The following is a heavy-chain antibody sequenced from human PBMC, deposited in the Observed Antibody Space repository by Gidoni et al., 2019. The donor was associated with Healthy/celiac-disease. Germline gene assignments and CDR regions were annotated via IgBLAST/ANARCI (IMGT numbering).Heavy chain of an antibody. CDR1: GFPFADSS. Sequence: EVQLVESGGGLVQPGRSLRLSCAASGFPFADSSMPWVRQAPGKGLEWVSGISWNSGSIGYADSVKGRFTISRDNAKNSLYLQMNSLRAEDTALYYCAKDKGDCSGGSCYLFDYWGQGTLVTVSS. CDR3: AKDKGDCSGGSCYLFDY. V-gene: IGHV3-9*01. J-gene: IGHJ4*02. D-gene: IGHD2-15*01. CDR2: ISWNSGSI.